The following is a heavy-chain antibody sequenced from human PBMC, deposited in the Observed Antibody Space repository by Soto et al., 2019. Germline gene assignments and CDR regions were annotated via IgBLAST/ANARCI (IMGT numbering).Heavy chain of an antibody. D-gene: IGHD3-22*01. V-gene: IGHV1-69*12. J-gene: IGHJ1*01. CDR1: GGTFSSYA. CDR2: IIPIFGTA. CDR3: ARDHYYDSSGYSPPEYFQH. Sequence: QVQLVQSGAEVKKPGSSVKVSCKASGGTFSSYAISWVRQAPGQGLEWIGGIIPIFGTANYAQKFQGRVTITADESTSTAYMELSSLRSEDTAVYYCARDHYYDSSGYSPPEYFQHWGQGTLVTVSS.